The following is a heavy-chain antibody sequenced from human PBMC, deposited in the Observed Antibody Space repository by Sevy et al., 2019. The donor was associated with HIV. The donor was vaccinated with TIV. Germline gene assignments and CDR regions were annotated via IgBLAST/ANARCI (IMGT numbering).Heavy chain of an antibody. Sequence: GALRLSCAASGFTFNSYAMHWVRQAPGKGLEWVAVISKDGRTKYYAESVKGRFTISRDNSKNTLNLQMNSLRAEDTAVFYCAKDRCTGDVCVNYYYALDIWGQGTTVTVSS. D-gene: IGHD2-8*02. CDR3: AKDRCTGDVCVNYYYALDI. V-gene: IGHV3-30*18. CDR2: ISKDGRTK. J-gene: IGHJ6*02. CDR1: GFTFNSYA.